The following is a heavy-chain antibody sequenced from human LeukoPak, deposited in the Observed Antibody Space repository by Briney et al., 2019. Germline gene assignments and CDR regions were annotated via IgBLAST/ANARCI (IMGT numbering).Heavy chain of an antibody. CDR2: IYYSGST. CDR1: GGSISSYY. J-gene: IGHJ4*02. V-gene: IGHV4-59*01. D-gene: IGHD6-13*01. CDR3: ARSAAGTLDY. Sequence: SETLSLTCTVSGGSISSYYWSWIRQPPGKGLEWIGYIYYSGSTNYNPSLKSRVTISVDTSKNQFSLKLSSVTAADTAVYYCARSAAGTLDYWGQGTLVTVSS.